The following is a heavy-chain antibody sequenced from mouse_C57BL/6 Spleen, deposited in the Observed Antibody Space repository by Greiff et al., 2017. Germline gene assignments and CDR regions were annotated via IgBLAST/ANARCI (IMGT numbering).Heavy chain of an antibody. D-gene: IGHD2-4*01. CDR2: LYPGDGDT. CDR1: GYAFSSYW. Sequence: VQLQESGAELVKPGASVKISCKASGYAFSSYWMNWVKQRPGKGLEWIGQLYPGDGDTNYNGKFKGKATLTADKSSSTAYMQLSSLTSEDSAVYFCARRRLPYAMDYWGQGTSVTVSS. CDR3: ARRRLPYAMDY. V-gene: IGHV1-80*01. J-gene: IGHJ4*01.